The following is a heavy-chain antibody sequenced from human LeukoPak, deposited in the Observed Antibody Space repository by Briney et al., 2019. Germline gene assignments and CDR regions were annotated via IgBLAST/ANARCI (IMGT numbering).Heavy chain of an antibody. J-gene: IGHJ2*01. Sequence: SGGSLRLSCAASGFTFSSYWMSWVRQAPGKGLEWVANIKQDGSGKYYVDSVKGRFTVSRDNAKNSLYLQMNSLRAEDTAVYYCARRARSSTSCFRSYWYFDLWGRGTLVTVSS. CDR1: GFTFSSYW. D-gene: IGHD2-2*01. CDR2: IKQDGSGK. V-gene: IGHV3-7*03. CDR3: ARRARSSTSCFRSYWYFDL.